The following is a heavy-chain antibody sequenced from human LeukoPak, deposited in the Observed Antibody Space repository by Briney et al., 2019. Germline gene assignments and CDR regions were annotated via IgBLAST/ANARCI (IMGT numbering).Heavy chain of an antibody. CDR3: ARLIVVVPVAMMGESWDWFDP. Sequence: GASVKVSCKASGGTFSSYAISWVRQAPGQGLEWMGIINPGGGSTIYAQKFQGRVTMTRDTSISTAYMELSRLRSDDTAVYYCARLIVVVPVAMMGESWDWFDPWGQGTLVTVSS. CDR2: INPGGGST. D-gene: IGHD2-2*01. V-gene: IGHV1-2*02. CDR1: GGTFSSYA. J-gene: IGHJ5*02.